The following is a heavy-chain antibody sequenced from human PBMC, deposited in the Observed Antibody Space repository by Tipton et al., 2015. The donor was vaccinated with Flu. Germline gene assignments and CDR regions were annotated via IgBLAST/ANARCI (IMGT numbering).Heavy chain of an antibody. D-gene: IGHD2-15*01. CDR2: IKSKTDGGTT. CDR3: TTGIPVAAKTGFDY. J-gene: IGHJ4*02. Sequence: SLRLSCAASGFTFSNAWMSWVRQAPGKGLEWVGRIKSKTDGGTTDYAAPVKGRFTISRDDSKNTLYLQMNSLKTEDTAVYYCTTGIPVAAKTGFDYWGQGTLVTVSS. V-gene: IGHV3-15*01. CDR1: GFTFSNAW.